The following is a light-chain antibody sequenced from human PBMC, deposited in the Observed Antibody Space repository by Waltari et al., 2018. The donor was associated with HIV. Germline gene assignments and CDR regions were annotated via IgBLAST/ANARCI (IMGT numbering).Light chain of an antibody. J-gene: IGKJ1*01. CDR1: QSVVYSSNNKNY. V-gene: IGKV4-1*01. CDR2: WAS. CDR3: QQYYSTPWT. Sequence: DIVMTQSPDSLADSLGARATINCKSSQSVVYSSNNKNYLAWYQQKPGQPPKLLIYWASTRESGVPDRFSGSGSGTDFTLTISSLQAEDVAVYYCQQYYSTPWTFGQGTKVEIK.